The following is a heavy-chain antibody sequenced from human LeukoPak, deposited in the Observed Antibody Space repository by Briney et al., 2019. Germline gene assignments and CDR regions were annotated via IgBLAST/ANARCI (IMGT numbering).Heavy chain of an antibody. CDR3: ARGPTRANSTDY. Sequence: GWSLRLSCEASGFTFRNYWMSWVRQTPGAGLEWVANIKQEGSRQYYVDSVKGRFTISRDNAKNSLYLQMNSLRAEDTAVYYCARGPTRANSTDYWGQGALVTVSS. J-gene: IGHJ4*02. D-gene: IGHD2/OR15-2a*01. CDR2: IKQEGSRQ. CDR1: GFTFRNYW. V-gene: IGHV3-7*01.